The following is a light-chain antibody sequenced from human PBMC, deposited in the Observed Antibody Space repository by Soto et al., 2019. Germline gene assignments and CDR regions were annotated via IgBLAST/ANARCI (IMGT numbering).Light chain of an antibody. CDR3: CSFAGSTSHGV. V-gene: IGLV2-23*01. Sequence: QSALTQPASVSGSPGQSITISCTGTSSDVATYNLVSWYQQHPGKAPKLMIYEGGKRPSGVSNRFSGSKSGNTASLTISGLQAADEADYYCCSFAGSTSHGVFGGGTKLTVL. CDR1: SSDVATYNL. CDR2: EGG. J-gene: IGLJ3*02.